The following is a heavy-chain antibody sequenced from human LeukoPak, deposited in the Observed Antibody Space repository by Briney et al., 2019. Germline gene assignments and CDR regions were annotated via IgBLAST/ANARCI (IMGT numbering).Heavy chain of an antibody. D-gene: IGHD2-2*01. CDR3: ARVPATIVVVPAAMRFDP. J-gene: IGHJ5*02. CDR2: INHSGST. Sequence: SETLSLTCAVYGGSFSGYYWSWIRQPPGKGLEWIGEINHSGSTNYNPSLKSRVTISVDTSKNQFSLKLSSVTAADTAVYYCARVPATIVVVPAAMRFDPWGQGTLVTVSS. CDR1: GGSFSGYY. V-gene: IGHV4-34*01.